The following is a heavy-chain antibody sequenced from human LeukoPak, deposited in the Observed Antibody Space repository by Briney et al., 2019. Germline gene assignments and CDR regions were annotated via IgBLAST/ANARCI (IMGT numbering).Heavy chain of an antibody. CDR1: GGSISSGSYY. CDR3: TRDTGTTGEVKFAP. D-gene: IGHD4-17*01. J-gene: IGHJ5*02. CDR2: IYTSGST. V-gene: IGHV4-61*02. Sequence: SETLSLTCTVSGGSISSGSYYWSWIRQPAGKGLEWIGRIYTSGSTNYNPSLKSRVTMSVDTSKSQFSLNLMSVTAADTAVYYCTRDTGTTGEVKFAPWGQGTLVTVSS.